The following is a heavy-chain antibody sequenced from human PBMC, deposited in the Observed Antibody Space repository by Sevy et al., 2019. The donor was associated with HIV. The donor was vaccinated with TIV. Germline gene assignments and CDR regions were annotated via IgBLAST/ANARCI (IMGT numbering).Heavy chain of an antibody. CDR3: AREGCSRPHDY. V-gene: IGHV3-23*01. Sequence: GGSLRLSCAASGFAFHEYSMSWIRQAPGKGLEWVATLSFGCGKINYADSVKGRFTISRDNSKNSFYLQMDNLRVEDTALYYCAREGCSRPHDYWGQRTRVTASS. CDR1: GFAFHEYS. D-gene: IGHD2-8*01. CDR2: LSFGCGKI. J-gene: IGHJ4*02.